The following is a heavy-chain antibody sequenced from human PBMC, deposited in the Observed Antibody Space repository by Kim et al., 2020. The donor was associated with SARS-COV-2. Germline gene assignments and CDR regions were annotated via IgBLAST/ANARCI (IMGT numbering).Heavy chain of an antibody. Sequence: SETLSLTCAVYGGSFSGYYWSWIRQPPGKGLEWIGEINHSGSTNYNPSLKSRVTISVDTSKNQFSLKLSSVTAADTAVYYCASPLTYYDFWSGHTLRHFDYWGQGTLVTVSS. J-gene: IGHJ4*02. D-gene: IGHD3-3*01. CDR3: ASPLTYYDFWSGHTLRHFDY. V-gene: IGHV4-34*01. CDR2: INHSGST. CDR1: GGSFSGYY.